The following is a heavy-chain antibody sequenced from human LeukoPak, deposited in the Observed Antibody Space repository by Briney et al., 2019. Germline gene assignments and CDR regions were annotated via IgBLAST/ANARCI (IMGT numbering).Heavy chain of an antibody. V-gene: IGHV4-39*01. Sequence: SETLSLTCTVSGGSISSSSYYWGWIRQPPGKGLEWIGSIYYSGSTYYNPSLKSRVTISVDTSKTQFSLKLRSVTAADTAVYYCARSARDAFNIWGQGTMVTVSS. J-gene: IGHJ3*02. CDR1: GGSISSSSYY. CDR2: IYYSGST. CDR3: ARSARDAFNI.